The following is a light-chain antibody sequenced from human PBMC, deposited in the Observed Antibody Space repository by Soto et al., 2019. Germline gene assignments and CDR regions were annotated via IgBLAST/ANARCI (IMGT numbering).Light chain of an antibody. CDR2: EDT. J-gene: IGLJ1*01. Sequence: QSVLTQPASVSGSPGQSITISCTGTSRDVGIYNLVSWYQLHPGKVPKLIIYEDTKRPSGISSRFSGSESGITAFLTISGLQAEDEADYYCCSYAGSSTSVFGTGTKVTV. CDR1: SRDVGIYNL. CDR3: CSYAGSSTSV. V-gene: IGLV2-23*01.